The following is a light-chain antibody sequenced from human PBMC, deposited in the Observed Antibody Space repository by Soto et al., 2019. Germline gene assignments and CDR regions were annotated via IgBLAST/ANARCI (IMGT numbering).Light chain of an antibody. Sequence: QSALTQTASVSGSPGQSITMSCTGTSSDVGGYNFVSWYQQHPGKAPKLIVHEVANRLSGVSGRFSGSKSGNTAFLTISGLQAADEADYFCKSYAGSNTYVFGSGTKLTVL. CDR2: EVA. J-gene: IGLJ1*01. CDR1: SSDVGGYNF. CDR3: KSYAGSNTYV. V-gene: IGLV2-14*03.